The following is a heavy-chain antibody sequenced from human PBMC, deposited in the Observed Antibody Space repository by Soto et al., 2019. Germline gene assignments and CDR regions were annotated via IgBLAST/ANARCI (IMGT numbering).Heavy chain of an antibody. Sequence: PSETLSLTCSVSGYSVSSSDYYWAWIRQPPGKGLEWIGSMLYSGLTYYNPSLKSRVTLSVETSKNQFSVRLNSVTASDTAVYYCAPLSVSLSGPYGIHVWGQGTTVTVSS. D-gene: IGHD2-15*01. V-gene: IGHV4-39*01. J-gene: IGHJ6*02. CDR1: GYSVSSSDYY. CDR3: APLSVSLSGPYGIHV. CDR2: MLYSGLT.